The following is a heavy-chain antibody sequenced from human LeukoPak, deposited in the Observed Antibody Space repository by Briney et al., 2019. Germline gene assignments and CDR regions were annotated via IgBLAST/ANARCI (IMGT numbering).Heavy chain of an antibody. CDR1: GYTFTSYD. CDR2: MNPNSGNT. Sequence: ASVKVSCKASGYTFTSYDINRVRQATGQGLEWMGWMNPNSGNTGYAQKFQGRVTMTRNTSISTAYMELSSLRSEDTAVYYCAGSLSGYYPQYGMDVWGQGTTVTVSS. D-gene: IGHD3-3*01. CDR3: AGSLSGYYPQYGMDV. J-gene: IGHJ6*02. V-gene: IGHV1-8*01.